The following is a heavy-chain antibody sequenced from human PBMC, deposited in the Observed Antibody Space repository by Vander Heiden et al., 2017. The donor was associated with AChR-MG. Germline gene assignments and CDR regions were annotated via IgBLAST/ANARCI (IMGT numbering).Heavy chain of an antibody. CDR1: GFTFGDYA. D-gene: IGHD5-18*01. CDR2: IRSKAYGGTT. J-gene: IGHJ4*02. Sequence: EVQLVESGGGLVKPGRSLRLSCTASGFTFGDYAMSWFRQAPGKGLEWVGFIRSKAYGGTTEYAASVKGRCTISRDDSKSIAYLQMNSLKTEDTAVYYCTRGRGYSYGYSDYWGQGTLVTVSS. V-gene: IGHV3-49*05. CDR3: TRGRGYSYGYSDY.